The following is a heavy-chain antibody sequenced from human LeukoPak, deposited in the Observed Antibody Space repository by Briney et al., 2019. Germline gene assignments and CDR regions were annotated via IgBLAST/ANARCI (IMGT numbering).Heavy chain of an antibody. Sequence: SSETLSLTCTVSGGSISNSAFFWGWIRQPPGKGLEWIGYIYYSGSTNYNPSLKSRVTISVDTSKNQFSLKLSSVTAADTAVYYCARDFGDYHNNWFDPWGQGTLVTVSS. D-gene: IGHD4-17*01. CDR1: GGSISNSAFF. CDR2: IYYSGST. V-gene: IGHV4-61*08. CDR3: ARDFGDYHNNWFDP. J-gene: IGHJ5*02.